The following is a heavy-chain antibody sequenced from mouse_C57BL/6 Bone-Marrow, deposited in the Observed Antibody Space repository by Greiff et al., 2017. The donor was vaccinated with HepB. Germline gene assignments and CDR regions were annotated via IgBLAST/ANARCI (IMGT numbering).Heavy chain of an antibody. Sequence: EVQLQQSGAELVRPGASVKLSCTASGFNIKDDYMHWVKQRPEQGLEWIGWIDPENGDTEYASKFQGKATITADTSSNTAYLQLSSLTSEDTAVYYCTTGYYYGTPHYAMDYWGQGTSVTVSP. V-gene: IGHV14-4*01. CDR3: TTGYYYGTPHYAMDY. J-gene: IGHJ4*01. CDR1: GFNIKDDY. D-gene: IGHD1-1*01. CDR2: IDPENGDT.